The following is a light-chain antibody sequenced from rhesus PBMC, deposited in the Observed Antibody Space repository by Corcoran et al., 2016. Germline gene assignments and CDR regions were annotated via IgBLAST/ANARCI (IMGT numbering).Light chain of an antibody. CDR2: AAS. CDR1: QGISSY. J-gene: IGKJ2*01. CDR3: LQHNSNPYS. Sequence: DIQMTQSPSSLSASVGDTVTITFRASQGISSYSNWFQQKPGKAPKLLIYAASSLESGVPSRFSGSGSGTECTLTISSLQPEDFAAYYCLQHNSNPYSFGQGTKVEIK. V-gene: IGKV1-28*01.